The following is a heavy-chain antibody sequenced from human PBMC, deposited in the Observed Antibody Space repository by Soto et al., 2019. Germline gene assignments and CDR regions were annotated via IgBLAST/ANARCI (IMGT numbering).Heavy chain of an antibody. D-gene: IGHD3-3*01. CDR2: IWFDGSNK. J-gene: IGHJ6*02. Sequence: QVQLVESGGGVVQPGRSLRLTYAASGFTFSSYGMHWVRQAPGKGLEWMAVIWFDGSNKYYADSVKGRFTISRDNSKNTLYMQMNSLRAEDTGVCYCARDVQYYDFWSGYTPKDYYYNGMDVWGQGTTVTVSS. CDR1: GFTFSSYG. V-gene: IGHV3-33*01. CDR3: ARDVQYYDFWSGYTPKDYYYNGMDV.